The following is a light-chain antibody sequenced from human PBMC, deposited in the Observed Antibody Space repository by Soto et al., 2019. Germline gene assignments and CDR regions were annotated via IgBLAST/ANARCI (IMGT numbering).Light chain of an antibody. CDR3: QKYNNWHLT. Sequence: EIVMTQSPATLSVSPGERATLSCRASQSINNNLARYQQKPGQGPRLLIYGASSRATGIPATFSGSGSGTGFTLTISSLQSEDFAIYYCQKYNNWHLTVGGGTKVDIK. V-gene: IGKV3-15*01. CDR2: GAS. CDR1: QSINNN. J-gene: IGKJ4*01.